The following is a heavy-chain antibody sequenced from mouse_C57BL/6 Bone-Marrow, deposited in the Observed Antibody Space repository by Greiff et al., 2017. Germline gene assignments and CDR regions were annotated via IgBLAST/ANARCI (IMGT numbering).Heavy chain of an antibody. Sequence: QVQLQQPGAELVKPGASVKLSCKASGYTFTSYWMQWVKQRPGQGLEWIGEIDPSDSYTNYNQKFKGKATLTVDTSSSTAYMQLSSLTSEDSAVYYCARHEGDITTRYAMDYWGQGTSVTVSS. D-gene: IGHD1-1*01. CDR3: ARHEGDITTRYAMDY. CDR1: GYTFTSYW. CDR2: IDPSDSYT. J-gene: IGHJ4*01. V-gene: IGHV1-50*01.